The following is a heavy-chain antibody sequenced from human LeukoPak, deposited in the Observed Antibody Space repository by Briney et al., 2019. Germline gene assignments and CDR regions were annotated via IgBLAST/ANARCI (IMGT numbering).Heavy chain of an antibody. V-gene: IGHV3-23*01. D-gene: IGHD3-22*01. CDR1: GFTFSNFA. CDR2: ISGSGGST. Sequence: PGGSLRLSCAASGFTFSNFAMNWVRQAPGKGLEWVSAISGSGGSTYYADSVKGRFTISRDNSKNTLYLQMNSLRAEDTAVYYCAKVHYYDSSGYYWEDYWGQGTLVTVSS. J-gene: IGHJ4*02. CDR3: AKVHYYDSSGYYWEDY.